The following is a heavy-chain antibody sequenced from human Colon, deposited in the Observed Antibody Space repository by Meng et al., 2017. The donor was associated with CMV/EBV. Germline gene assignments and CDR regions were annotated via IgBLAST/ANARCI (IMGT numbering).Heavy chain of an antibody. CDR1: GFTFNEYT. J-gene: IGHJ5*02. V-gene: IGHV3-21*01. Sequence: GGSLRLSCAASGFTFNEYTMMWVRQSPGKGPEWVSSISRSSTYIYYADSVKGRFTISRDNAKNSLFLQMNSLRVEDTAIYYCARSDVLADPLNWIDPWGQGTQVTVSS. CDR2: ISRSSTYI. D-gene: IGHD2-21*01. CDR3: ARSDVLADPLNWIDP.